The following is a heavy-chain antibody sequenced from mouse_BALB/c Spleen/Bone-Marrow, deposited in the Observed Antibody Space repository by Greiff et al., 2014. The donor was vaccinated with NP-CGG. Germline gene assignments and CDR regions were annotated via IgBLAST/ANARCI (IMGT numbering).Heavy chain of an antibody. J-gene: IGHJ4*01. CDR2: ISSGGGST. D-gene: IGHD1-1*01. Sequence: EVNVVESGGGLVKPGGSLKLSCAASGFAFSSYDMSWVRQTPEKRLEWVAYISSGGGSTYYPDTVKGRFTISRDNAKNTLYLQMSSLKSEDTAMYYCARPLYYYGRSPFYAMDYWGQGTSVTVSS. CDR1: GFAFSSYD. V-gene: IGHV5-12-1*01. CDR3: ARPLYYYGRSPFYAMDY.